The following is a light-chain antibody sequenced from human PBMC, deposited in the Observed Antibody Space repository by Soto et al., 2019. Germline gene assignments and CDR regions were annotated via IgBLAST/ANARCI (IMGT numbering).Light chain of an antibody. CDR2: AAS. Sequence: DIHMTQSPSSLSASVGDRVTITCRTTQSIRNYLNWYQQKPGKAPKLLIYAASGLQSGVPSRFSASGSGTDFTLTISSLQPEDFAAYYCQQTYSIPATFGQGTKVDIK. CDR3: QQTYSIPAT. J-gene: IGKJ1*01. V-gene: IGKV1-39*01. CDR1: QSIRNY.